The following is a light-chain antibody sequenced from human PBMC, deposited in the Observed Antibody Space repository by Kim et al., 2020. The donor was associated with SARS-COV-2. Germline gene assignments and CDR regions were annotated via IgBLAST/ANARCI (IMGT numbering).Light chain of an antibody. CDR3: QQRYDWPLT. CDR1: QSVGNS. J-gene: IGKJ4*01. V-gene: IGKV3-11*01. Sequence: LAPGERATLACRASQSVGNSLAWFQQKPGQAPRLLIFETSNRDTGIPARFSGSGSGTGFTLTISSLEPEDFAAYYCQQRYDWPLTFGGGTKVDIK. CDR2: ETS.